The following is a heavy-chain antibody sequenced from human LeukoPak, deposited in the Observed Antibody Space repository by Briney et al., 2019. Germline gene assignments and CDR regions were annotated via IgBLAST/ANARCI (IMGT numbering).Heavy chain of an antibody. CDR2: ISYDGSNK. V-gene: IGHV3-30*04. CDR1: GFTFSSYA. CDR3: ARGYLSSTRTDYFDY. Sequence: GRSLRLSCAASGFTFSSYAMHWVRQAPGKGLEWVAVISYDGSNKYYADSVKGRFTISRDNSKNTLYLQMNSLRAEDTAVYYCARGYLSSTRTDYFDYWGQGTLVTVSS. D-gene: IGHD6-13*01. J-gene: IGHJ4*02.